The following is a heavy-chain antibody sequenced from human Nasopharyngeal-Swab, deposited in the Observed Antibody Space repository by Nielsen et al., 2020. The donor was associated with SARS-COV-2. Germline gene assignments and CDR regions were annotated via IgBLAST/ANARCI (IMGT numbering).Heavy chain of an antibody. CDR1: GSTFSTYA. D-gene: IGHD3-22*01. V-gene: IGHV3-30-3*01. J-gene: IGHJ4*02. Sequence: GGSRRPSWAASGSTFSTYAMHWVRQAQGKGLEGVAVIADEVSNKKYADSVKGRLTISRDNSKNTLYLQMNSLGVEDTAVYHCATGEGGFYYGYLDYWGQGTLVTVSS. CDR2: IADEVSNK. CDR3: ATGEGGFYYGYLDY.